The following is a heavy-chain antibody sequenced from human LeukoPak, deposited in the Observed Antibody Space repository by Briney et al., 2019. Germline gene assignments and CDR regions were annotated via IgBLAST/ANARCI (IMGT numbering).Heavy chain of an antibody. Sequence: GGSLRLSCAASGFTFSSYSMNWVRQAPGKGLEWVSSISSSSSYIYYADSVKGRFTISRDNAKNSLYLQMNSLRAEDTAVYYCARADKGVDFDYWGQGTLVTVSS. V-gene: IGHV3-21*01. J-gene: IGHJ4*02. CDR1: GFTFSSYS. D-gene: IGHD2-21*01. CDR3: ARADKGVDFDY. CDR2: ISSSSSYI.